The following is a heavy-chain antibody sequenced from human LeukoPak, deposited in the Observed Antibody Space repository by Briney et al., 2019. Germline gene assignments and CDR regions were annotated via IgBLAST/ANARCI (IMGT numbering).Heavy chain of an antibody. Sequence: ASVKVSCKASGYTFTDYYMHWVRQAPGQGLEWMGWINPNSGGTNYAQKFQGRVTMTRDTSISTAYMELSRLRSDDTAVYYCARAGEFLEWLFHDYWGQGTLVTVSS. CDR1: GYTFTDYY. V-gene: IGHV1-2*02. J-gene: IGHJ4*02. CDR3: ARAGEFLEWLFHDY. CDR2: INPNSGGT. D-gene: IGHD3-3*01.